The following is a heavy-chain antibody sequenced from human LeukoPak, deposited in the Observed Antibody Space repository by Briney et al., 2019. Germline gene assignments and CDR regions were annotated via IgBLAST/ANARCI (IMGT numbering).Heavy chain of an antibody. CDR1: GFTFSSYG. Sequence: GGSLRLSCAASGFTFSSYGMPWVRQAPGKGLEWVAVIWYDGSNKYYADSVKGRFTISRDNSKNTLYLQMNSLRAEDTAVYYCARGRVPPYYYGMDVWGQGTTVTVSS. CDR2: IWYDGSNK. CDR3: ARGRVPPYYYGMDV. J-gene: IGHJ6*02. V-gene: IGHV3-33*01.